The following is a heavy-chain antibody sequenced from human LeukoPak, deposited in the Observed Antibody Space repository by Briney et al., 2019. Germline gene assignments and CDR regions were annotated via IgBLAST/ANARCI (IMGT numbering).Heavy chain of an antibody. CDR2: ISGNTSYI. Sequence: GGSLRLSCVASGFSLFSYSINWVRQAPGKGLEWVSSISGNTSYIYYADSVKGRFTISRDNSKNTLYLQMNSLRAEDTAVYYCAIIDTFDYWGQGTLVTVSS. J-gene: IGHJ4*02. CDR3: AIIDTFDY. D-gene: IGHD2/OR15-2a*01. V-gene: IGHV3-21*01. CDR1: GFSLFSYS.